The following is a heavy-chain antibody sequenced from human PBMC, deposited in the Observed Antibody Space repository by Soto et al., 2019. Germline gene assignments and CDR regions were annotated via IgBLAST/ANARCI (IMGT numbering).Heavy chain of an antibody. V-gene: IGHV1-46*03. CDR2: INPSGGST. CDR1: GYTFTSYY. D-gene: IGHD3-10*01. CDR3: ARDLFDTMVRGVTDY. J-gene: IGHJ4*02. Sequence: ASVKVSCKASGYTFTSYYMHWVRQAPGQGLEWMGIINPSGGSTSYAQKFQGRVTMTRDTSTSTVYMELSSLRSEDTAVYYCARDLFDTMVRGVTDYWGQGTLVTVSS.